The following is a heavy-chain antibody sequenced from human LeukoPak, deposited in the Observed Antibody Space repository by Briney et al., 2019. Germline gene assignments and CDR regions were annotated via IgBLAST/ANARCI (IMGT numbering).Heavy chain of an antibody. CDR3: ARGLYSRSSEYWFDP. V-gene: IGHV1-8*01. CDR1: GYTFTSHD. Sequence: GASVKVSCKASGYTFTSHDINWVRQATGQGLEWMGWMNPNSGNTGYAQRFQGRVTMTRDISTSTAYMELSSLRSEDTAVYYCARGLYSRSSEYWFDPWGQGTLVTVSS. D-gene: IGHD6-6*01. J-gene: IGHJ5*02. CDR2: MNPNSGNT.